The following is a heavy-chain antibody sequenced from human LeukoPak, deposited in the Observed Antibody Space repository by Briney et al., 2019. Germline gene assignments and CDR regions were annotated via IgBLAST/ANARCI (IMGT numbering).Heavy chain of an antibody. D-gene: IGHD3-10*01. CDR2: IYSGGST. J-gene: IGHJ6*02. CDR1: GFTVSSNY. V-gene: IGHV3-66*01. CDR3: ARDYYGSGSYYGDCYGMDV. Sequence: GGSLRLSCAASGFTVSSNYMSWVRQAPGKGLEWVSVIYSGGSTYHADSVKGRFTISRDNSKNTLYLQMNSLRAEDTAMYYCARDYYGSGSYYGDCYGMDVWGQGTTVTVSS.